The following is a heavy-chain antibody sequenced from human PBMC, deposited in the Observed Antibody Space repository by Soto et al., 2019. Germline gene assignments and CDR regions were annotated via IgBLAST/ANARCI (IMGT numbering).Heavy chain of an antibody. V-gene: IGHV3-74*01. J-gene: IGHJ3*01. Sequence: PGGSLRLSCAASGFTFISYWMHWVRHTPGKGLVWVSRIRSDGSSTSYADSVKGRFTISRDNAKNTLYLQMNSLRDEDTAVYYCARALRDSGALDVWGQGTMVTVSS. CDR1: GFTFISYW. CDR2: IRSDGSST. CDR3: ARALRDSGALDV. D-gene: IGHD1-26*01.